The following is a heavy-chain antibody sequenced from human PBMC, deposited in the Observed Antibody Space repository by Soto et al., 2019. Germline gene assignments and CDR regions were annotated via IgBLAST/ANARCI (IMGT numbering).Heavy chain of an antibody. CDR2: ISYYGSNK. J-gene: IGHJ6*02. CDR3: AKYTVNYYGMDV. V-gene: IGHV3-30*18. CDR1: GFTFSSYG. Sequence: GGSLRLSCAASGFTFSSYGMHWVRQAPGKGLEWVAVISYYGSNKYYADSVKGRFTISRDNSKNTLYLQMNSLKAEDTAVYYCAKYTVNYYGMDVWGQGTTVTVS. D-gene: IGHD4-4*01.